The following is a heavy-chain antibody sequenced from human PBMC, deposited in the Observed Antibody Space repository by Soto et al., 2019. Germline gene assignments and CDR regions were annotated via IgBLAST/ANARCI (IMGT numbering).Heavy chain of an antibody. Sequence: GGSLRLSCAASGFTFSSYAMSWVRQAPGKGLEWVSAISGSGGSTYYADSVKGRFTISRDNSKNTLYLQMNSLRAEDTAVYYCAKSAPSDYVWGSYRYSDYWGQGTLVTVSS. CDR1: GFTFSSYA. CDR2: ISGSGGST. D-gene: IGHD3-16*02. CDR3: AKSAPSDYVWGSYRYSDY. V-gene: IGHV3-23*01. J-gene: IGHJ4*02.